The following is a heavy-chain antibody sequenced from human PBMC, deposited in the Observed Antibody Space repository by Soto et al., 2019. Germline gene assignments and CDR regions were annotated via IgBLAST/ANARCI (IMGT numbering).Heavy chain of an antibody. CDR3: ARAWTYYDYVWGSYRPTDCFDP. D-gene: IGHD3-16*02. CDR1: GGSISSGGYY. V-gene: IGHV4-31*03. CDR2: IYYSGST. Sequence: SETLSLTCTVSGGSISSGGYYWSWIRQHPGKGLEWIGYIYYSGSTYYNPSLKSRVTISVDTSKNQFSLKLSSVTAADTAVYYCARAWTYYDYVWGSYRPTDCFDPRGQGTLVTVSS. J-gene: IGHJ5*02.